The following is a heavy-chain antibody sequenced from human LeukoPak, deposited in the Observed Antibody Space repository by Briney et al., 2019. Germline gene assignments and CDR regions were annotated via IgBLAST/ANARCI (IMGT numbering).Heavy chain of an antibody. Sequence: GGSLRLSCAAPGFTFSTYAMYWVRRTPGKGLEYVSVISGNGVATHYATSVRGRFTISRDNSKNTLYLQMDSLRDEDMAVYYCARDASDIVVVPAAVGPFDLWGQGTLVTVSS. CDR3: ARDASDIVVVPAAVGPFDL. V-gene: IGHV3-64*01. J-gene: IGHJ4*02. CDR2: ISGNGVAT. CDR1: GFTFSTYA. D-gene: IGHD2-2*01.